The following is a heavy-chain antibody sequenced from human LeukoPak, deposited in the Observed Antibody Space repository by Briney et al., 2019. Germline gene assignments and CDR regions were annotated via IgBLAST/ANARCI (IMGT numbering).Heavy chain of an antibody. Sequence: SETLSLTCTVSGGSISSGGYYWSWIRQPPGKGLEWIGYIYHSGSTYYNPSLKSRVTISVDRSKNQFSLKLSSVTAADTAVYYCASQITIFGVVNDFWGQGTLVTVSS. V-gene: IGHV4-30-2*01. CDR3: ASQITIFGVVNDF. CDR1: GGSISSGGYY. J-gene: IGHJ4*02. CDR2: IYHSGST. D-gene: IGHD3-3*01.